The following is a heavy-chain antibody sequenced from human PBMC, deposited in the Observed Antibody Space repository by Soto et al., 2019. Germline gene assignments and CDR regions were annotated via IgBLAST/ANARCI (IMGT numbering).Heavy chain of an antibody. CDR3: ARDRGYYDFWRAHMSYDAFDI. CDR2: TYYRSKWYN. V-gene: IGHV6-1*01. Sequence: SQTLSLTCAISGDSVSSNSAAWNWIRQSPSRGLEWLGRTYYRSKWYNDYAVSVKSRITINPDTSKNQFSLQLNSVTPEDTAVYYCARDRGYYDFWRAHMSYDAFDIWGQGTMVTVSS. CDR1: GDSVSSNSAA. J-gene: IGHJ3*02. D-gene: IGHD3-3*01.